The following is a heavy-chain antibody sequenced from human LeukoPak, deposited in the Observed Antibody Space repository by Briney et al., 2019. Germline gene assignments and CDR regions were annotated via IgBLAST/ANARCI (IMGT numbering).Heavy chain of an antibody. CDR1: GYTFTSYD. CDR2: MNPNSGNT. V-gene: IGHV1-8*01. J-gene: IGHJ6*03. Sequence: GASAKVSCKASGYTFTSYDINWVRQATGQGLEWMGWMNPNSGNTGYAQKFQGRVTMTRNTSISTAYMELSSLRSEDTAVYYCARGGAYSSSSSYYYYYMDVWGKGTTVTVSS. CDR3: ARGGAYSSSSSYYYYYMDV. D-gene: IGHD6-6*01.